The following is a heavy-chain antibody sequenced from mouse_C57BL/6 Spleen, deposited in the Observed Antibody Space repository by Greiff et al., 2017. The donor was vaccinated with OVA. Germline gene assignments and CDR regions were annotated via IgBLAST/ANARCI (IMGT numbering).Heavy chain of an antibody. Sequence: QVQLQQPGAELVKPGASVKMSCKASGYTFTSYWITWVKQRPGQGLEWIGDIYPGSGSTNYNEKFKSKATLTVDTSSSTAYMQLSSLTSEDSAVYYCVCGYGNHDGLAYWGQGTLVTVSA. V-gene: IGHV1-55*01. D-gene: IGHD2-10*02. CDR1: GYTFTSYW. J-gene: IGHJ3*01. CDR3: VCGYGNHDGLAY. CDR2: IYPGSGST.